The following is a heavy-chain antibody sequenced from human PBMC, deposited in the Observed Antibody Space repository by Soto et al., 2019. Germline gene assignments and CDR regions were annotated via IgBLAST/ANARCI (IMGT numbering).Heavy chain of an antibody. Sequence: KPSETLSLTCAVSGGSISISNWWSCVRQPPGKGLEWIGEIYHSGSTNYNPSLKSRVTISVDKSKNQFSLKLSSVTAADTAVYYCARKGKQWLVKGGWFDPWGQGTLVTVSS. CDR1: GGSISISNW. D-gene: IGHD6-19*01. CDR3: ARKGKQWLVKGGWFDP. J-gene: IGHJ5*02. CDR2: IYHSGST. V-gene: IGHV4-4*02.